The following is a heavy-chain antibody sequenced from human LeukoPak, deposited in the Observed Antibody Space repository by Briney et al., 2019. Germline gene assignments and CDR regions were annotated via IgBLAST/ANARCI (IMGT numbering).Heavy chain of an antibody. D-gene: IGHD2-15*01. V-gene: IGHV1-2*06. J-gene: IGHJ4*02. Sequence: GASVKVSCKGSGYIFPDYYIYWVRQAPGQGLEWMGRINPNSGGTNYAQKFQGRVTMTRDTSISTAYMELSGLRSDDTAVYYCATLGVVDYYFDYWGQGTLVTVSS. CDR2: INPNSGGT. CDR1: GYIFPDYY. CDR3: ATLGVVDYYFDY.